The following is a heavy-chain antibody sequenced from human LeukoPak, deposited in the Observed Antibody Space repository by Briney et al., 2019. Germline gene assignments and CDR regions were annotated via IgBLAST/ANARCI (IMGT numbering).Heavy chain of an antibody. D-gene: IGHD3-10*01. J-gene: IGHJ4*02. V-gene: IGHV3-23*01. Sequence: GRSLRLSCAASGFTFSSYAMSWVRQAPGKGLEWVSAISGSGGSTYYADSVKGRFTISRDNSKNTLYLQMNSLRAEDTAVYYCAREALRVPRSYYFDYWGQGTLVTVSS. CDR1: GFTFSSYA. CDR3: AREALRVPRSYYFDY. CDR2: ISGSGGST.